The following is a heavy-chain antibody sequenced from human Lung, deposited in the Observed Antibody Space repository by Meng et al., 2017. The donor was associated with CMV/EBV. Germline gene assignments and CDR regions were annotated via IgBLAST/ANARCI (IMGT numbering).Heavy chain of an antibody. Sequence: GESLKISCAASGFSFNTYTLNWVRQAPGKGLEWVSSINSNSNNILYADSVKGRFTISRDNAKSSLSLQMNSLRAEDTAVYYCARDRRYDTSGYPDYWGQGTLVTAS. CDR2: INSNSNNI. J-gene: IGHJ4*02. D-gene: IGHD3-22*01. CDR3: ARDRRYDTSGYPDY. CDR1: GFSFNTYT. V-gene: IGHV3-21*01.